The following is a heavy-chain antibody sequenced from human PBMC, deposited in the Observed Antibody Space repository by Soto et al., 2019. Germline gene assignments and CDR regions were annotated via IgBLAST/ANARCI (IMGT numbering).Heavy chain of an antibody. CDR3: ARCQTYYDILTVIHEPNNWFVP. V-gene: IGHV4-31*03. D-gene: IGHD3-9*01. J-gene: IGHJ5*02. Sequence: SETLSLTCTVSAGSISSGGYYWSWIRQHPGKGLEWIGYIYYSGSTYYNPSLKRRVTISVDTSKNQFSLKLSSVTAADTAVYYCARCQTYYDILTVIHEPNNWFVPSGQRTLVTVSS. CDR2: IYYSGST. CDR1: AGSISSGGYY.